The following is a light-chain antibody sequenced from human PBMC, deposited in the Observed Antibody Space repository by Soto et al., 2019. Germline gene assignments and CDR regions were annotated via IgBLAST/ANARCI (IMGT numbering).Light chain of an antibody. CDR3: ASNAGSRTYV. J-gene: IGLJ1*01. V-gene: IGLV2-23*02. CDR1: SDIGNYNL. Sequence: QSVLTQPASVSGSPGQSVTISCSGSDIGNYNLVSWYQHLPGRAPKLLIFEVTMRPSGISDRFSGSKSASTASLTISGLQAEDEGDYYCASNAGSRTYVFGSGTKVTVL. CDR2: EVT.